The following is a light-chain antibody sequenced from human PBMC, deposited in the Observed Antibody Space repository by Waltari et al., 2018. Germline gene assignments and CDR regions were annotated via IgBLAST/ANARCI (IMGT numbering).Light chain of an antibody. CDR2: GAS. V-gene: IGKV3-20*01. CDR3: QHCLRLPVT. Sequence: EPLLTRSPPPLSLSLPQRATVSCRTSQSVSRALAWYQQKPGQAPRLLIYGASTRATGIPDRFSGSGSGTDFSLTISRLEPDDFAVYYCQHCLRLPVTFGQGTTVEI. J-gene: IGKJ1*01. CDR1: QSVSRA.